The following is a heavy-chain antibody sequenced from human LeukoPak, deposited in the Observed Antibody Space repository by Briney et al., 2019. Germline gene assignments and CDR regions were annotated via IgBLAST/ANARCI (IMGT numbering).Heavy chain of an antibody. V-gene: IGHV3-15*01. CDR2: IKSKTDGGTT. Sequence: GGSLRLSCAASGFTFSNAWMSWVRQAPGKGLEWVGRIKSKTDGGTTDYAAPVKGRFTISRDDSKNTLYLQMNSLKTEDTAVYYCTTAEDYYGPTRFDYWGQGTLVTVSS. CDR3: TTAEDYYGPTRFDY. D-gene: IGHD3-10*01. J-gene: IGHJ4*02. CDR1: GFTFSNAW.